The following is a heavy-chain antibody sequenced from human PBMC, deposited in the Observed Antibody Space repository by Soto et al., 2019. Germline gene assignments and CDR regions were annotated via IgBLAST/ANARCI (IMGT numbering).Heavy chain of an antibody. CDR3: SRVGKAGDYGDYGRYYFDS. Sequence: QVQLVQSGAEVKKPGASVKVSCKASGYTFTTYGITWVRQAPGQGLEWMGWISAYSGNTNYAQKLQGRLTVTTDTSTNTAYMDLRSLRSDDTAVYYCSRVGKAGDYGDYGRYYFDSWGHGTLVTVSS. D-gene: IGHD4-17*01. J-gene: IGHJ4*01. CDR1: GYTFTTYG. V-gene: IGHV1-18*04. CDR2: ISAYSGNT.